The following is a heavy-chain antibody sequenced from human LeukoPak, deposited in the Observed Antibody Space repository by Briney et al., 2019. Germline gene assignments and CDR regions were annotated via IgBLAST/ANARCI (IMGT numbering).Heavy chain of an antibody. Sequence: TSETLSLTCTVSGDSISSYYWSWIRQPAGKGLEWIGRIFTSGSTNYNPSLKSRVTMSVDTSKNQLSLKLSSVTAADTAVYYCAGNYGSGSYYNDWFDPWGQGTLVTVSS. D-gene: IGHD3-10*01. CDR1: GDSISSYY. V-gene: IGHV4-4*07. CDR3: AGNYGSGSYYNDWFDP. J-gene: IGHJ5*02. CDR2: IFTSGST.